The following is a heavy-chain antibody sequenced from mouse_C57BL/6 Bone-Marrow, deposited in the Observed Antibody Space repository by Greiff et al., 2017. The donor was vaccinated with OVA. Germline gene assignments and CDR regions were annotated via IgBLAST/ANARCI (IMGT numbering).Heavy chain of an antibody. CDR1: GYTFTSYW. CDR3: AREGGGWYFDV. V-gene: IGHV1-64*01. Sequence: QVQLQQPGAELVKPGASVKLSCKASGYTFTSYWMHWVKQRPGQGLEWIGMIHPNSGSTNYNEKFKSKATLTVDKSSSTAYMQLSSLTSEDSAVYYGAREGGGWYFDVWGTGTTVTVSS. CDR2: IHPNSGST. J-gene: IGHJ1*03.